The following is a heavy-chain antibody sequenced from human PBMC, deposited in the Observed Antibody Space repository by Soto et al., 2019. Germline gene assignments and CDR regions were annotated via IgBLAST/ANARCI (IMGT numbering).Heavy chain of an antibody. CDR2: INPSGGST. D-gene: IGHD6-6*01. CDR3: ARDRGGYSSSGQRFDP. J-gene: IGHJ5*02. V-gene: IGHV1-46*01. Sequence: ASVKVSCKASGYTFTGYYMHWVRQAPGQGLEWMGIINPSGGSTSYAQKFQGRVTMTRDTSTSTVYMELSSLRSEDTAVYYCARDRGGYSSSGQRFDPWGQGTLVTVSS. CDR1: GYTFTGYY.